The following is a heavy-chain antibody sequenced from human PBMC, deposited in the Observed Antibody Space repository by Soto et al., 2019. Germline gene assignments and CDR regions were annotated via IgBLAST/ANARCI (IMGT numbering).Heavy chain of an antibody. CDR2: MYPGDSDT. V-gene: IGHV5-51*01. CDR3: ARLPRDCNKTSSYYADH. J-gene: IGHJ4*01. D-gene: IGHD2-2*01. CDR1: GYDFNTNW. Sequence: GESLKISCRGSGYDFNTNWFGWVRQLPGKGLEWVGIMYPGDSDTRYNPSLQGHVPLSADVTVSTAFLQWRSLKTSDTGMYFCARLPRDCNKTSSYYADHWGHGTQVTVSS.